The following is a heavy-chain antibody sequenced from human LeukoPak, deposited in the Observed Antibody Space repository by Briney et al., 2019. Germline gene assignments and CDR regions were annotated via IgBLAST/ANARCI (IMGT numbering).Heavy chain of an antibody. Sequence: SVKVSCKASGCTFSSYAISWVRQAPGQGLEWMGGIIPIFGTANYAQKFQGRVTITADESTSTAYMELSSLRSEDTAVYYCAREARVVVVVAATGMVAFDIWGQGTMVTVSS. J-gene: IGHJ3*02. CDR3: AREARVVVVVAATGMVAFDI. CDR1: GCTFSSYA. CDR2: IIPIFGTA. V-gene: IGHV1-69*01. D-gene: IGHD2-15*01.